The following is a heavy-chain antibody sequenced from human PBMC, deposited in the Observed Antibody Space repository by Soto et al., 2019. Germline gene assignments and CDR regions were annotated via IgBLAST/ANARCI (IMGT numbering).Heavy chain of an antibody. J-gene: IGHJ4*02. CDR2: IKQDGSEK. D-gene: IGHD4-17*01. CDR1: GFTFTNYW. Sequence: EVQLVESGGGLVQPGGSLRLSCAASGFTFTNYWMTWVRQAPGKGLEWVANIKQDGSEKYYVDSVKGRFTISRDNAKNPLFLQMNSLRAEDTAVFYCARGLRWLDYWGQGTLVSVSS. V-gene: IGHV3-7*04. CDR3: ARGLRWLDY.